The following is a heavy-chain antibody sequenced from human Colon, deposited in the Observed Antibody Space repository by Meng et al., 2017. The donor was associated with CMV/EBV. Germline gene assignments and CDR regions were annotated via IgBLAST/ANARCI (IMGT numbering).Heavy chain of an antibody. CDR2: IYWDDDK. CDR1: GFPLSSIVMG. J-gene: IGHJ4*02. V-gene: IGHV2-5*02. Sequence: ITLKSPVPHLVKPHPTPTLTGPFLGFPLSSIVMGGGWIRQPPGKALEWLGVIYWDDDKRYSPSLKSRLTITKDTSKNQVVLTMTNLDPLDTATYYCAHRPYGSGSYFFDYWGQGTLVTVSS. CDR3: AHRPYGSGSYFFDY. D-gene: IGHD3-10*01.